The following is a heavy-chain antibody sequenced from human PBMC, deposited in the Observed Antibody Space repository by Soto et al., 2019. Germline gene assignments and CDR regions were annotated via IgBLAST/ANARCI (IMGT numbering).Heavy chain of an antibody. J-gene: IGHJ4*01. D-gene: IGHD2-21*01. CDR2: FNSDGSST. Sequence: YGMAWSRTISGEGLVWVSRFNSDGSSTTYADSVKGRFTISRDTAKNTLYLQMNSLRAEDTFLFYSVFPTRDY. CDR3: VFPTRDY. V-gene: IGHV3-74*01. CDR1: YG.